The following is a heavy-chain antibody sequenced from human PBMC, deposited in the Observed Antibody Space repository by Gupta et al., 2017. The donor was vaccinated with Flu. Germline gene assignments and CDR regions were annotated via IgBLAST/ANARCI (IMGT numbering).Heavy chain of an antibody. Sequence: QMQLVESGGGVVQAGRSLRLSCVASGFPFKNYGIHWVRQAPGKGLEWVTAISSDGSNKYYLDSVKGRFSVSRDDSTSTVFLEVNGLRAEDTAMYYCAKDAAIAEAATPGYLFDIWGQGTMVTVSS. CDR3: AKDAAIAEAATPGYLFDI. V-gene: IGHV3-30*18. CDR2: ISSDGSNK. CDR1: GFPFKNYG. J-gene: IGHJ3*02. D-gene: IGHD2-15*01.